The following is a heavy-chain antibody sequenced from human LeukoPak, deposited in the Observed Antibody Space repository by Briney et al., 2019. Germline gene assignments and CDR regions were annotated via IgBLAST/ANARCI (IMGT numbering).Heavy chain of an antibody. CDR1: GGTFSSYA. D-gene: IGHD1-26*01. V-gene: IGHV1-69*13. J-gene: IGHJ4*02. Sequence: ASVKVSCKASGGTFSSYAISWARQAPGQGLEWMGGIIPIFGTANYAQKFQGRVTITADESTSTAYMELSSLRSEDTAVYYCARSAESGSYPLGYWGQGTLVTVSS. CDR2: IIPIFGTA. CDR3: ARSAESGSYPLGY.